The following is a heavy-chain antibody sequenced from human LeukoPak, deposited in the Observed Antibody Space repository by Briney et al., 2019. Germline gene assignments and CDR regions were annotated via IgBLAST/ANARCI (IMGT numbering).Heavy chain of an antibody. Sequence: AASVKLSCKVSGDTLTELSMHWNRQAPGKGLEWMGGFDPEDGETIYAQKFQGRVTITEDTSTDAASMQLSSLRSQGTVASYYTTFRIAARRPGPWLDSWGQGTLVTVSS. J-gene: IGHJ5*01. D-gene: IGHD6-6*01. V-gene: IGHV1-24*01. CDR2: FDPEDGET. CDR3: TTFRIAARRPGPWLDS. CDR1: GDTLTELS.